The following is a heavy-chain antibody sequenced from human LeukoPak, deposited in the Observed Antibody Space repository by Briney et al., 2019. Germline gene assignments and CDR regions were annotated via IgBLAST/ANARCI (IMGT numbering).Heavy chain of an antibody. CDR1: GISFSSYW. D-gene: IGHD7-27*01. CDR3: ARANWGSVDY. J-gene: IGHJ4*02. Sequence: GGSLRLSCAASGISFSSYWMSWVRQAPGKGLEWVANINQVGSEEYYVDSVKGRFTISRDNGKNTLYLQLNSLRAEDTAVYYCARANWGSVDYWGQGTLVTVSS. V-gene: IGHV3-7*05. CDR2: INQVGSEE.